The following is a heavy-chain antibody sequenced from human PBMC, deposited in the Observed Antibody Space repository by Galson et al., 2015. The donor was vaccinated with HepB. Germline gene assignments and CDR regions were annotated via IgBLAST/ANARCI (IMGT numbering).Heavy chain of an antibody. CDR1: GYTSTSYD. J-gene: IGHJ6*02. CDR3: AIDGKREYCYVMDV. V-gene: IGHV1-18*04. D-gene: IGHD3-10*02. CDR2: ITPYNGNT. Sequence: SVKVSCKASGYTSTSYDITWVRQAPGQGLEWMGWITPYNGNTKYEQRFQGRFTMTTDRSTNTAYMELRSLGSDDTAVYYCAIDGKREYCYVMDVWGQGTTVIVSS.